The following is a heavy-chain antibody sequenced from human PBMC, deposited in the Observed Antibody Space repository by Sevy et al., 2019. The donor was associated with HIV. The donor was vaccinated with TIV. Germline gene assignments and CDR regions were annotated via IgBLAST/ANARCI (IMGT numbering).Heavy chain of an antibody. D-gene: IGHD1-26*01. CDR2: IYYSERT. CDR1: DGSISSLNYY. V-gene: IGHV4-31*03. Sequence: SETLSLTCTVSDGSISSLNYYWSWIRQHPGKGLEWTGYIYYSERTNYNPSLKSRVIISVDTSKNQFSLRLSSVTAADTAVYYCARANAYLTSDAFDIWGQGTMVTVSS. J-gene: IGHJ3*02. CDR3: ARANAYLTSDAFDI.